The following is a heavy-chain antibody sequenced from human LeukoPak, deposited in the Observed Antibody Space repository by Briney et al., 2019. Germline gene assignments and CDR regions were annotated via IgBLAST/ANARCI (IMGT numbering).Heavy chain of an antibody. Sequence: GGSLRLSCAASGFTFSSYAMHWVRQAPGKGLEWVAVISYDGGNKYYADSVKGRFTISRDNSKNTLYLQMNSLRAEDTAVYYCARERGLADAFDIWGQGTMVTVSS. CDR3: ARERGLADAFDI. V-gene: IGHV3-30*04. J-gene: IGHJ3*02. CDR1: GFTFSSYA. CDR2: ISYDGGNK. D-gene: IGHD2-15*01.